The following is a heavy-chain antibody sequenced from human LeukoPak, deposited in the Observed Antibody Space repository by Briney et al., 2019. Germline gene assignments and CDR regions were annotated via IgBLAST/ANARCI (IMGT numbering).Heavy chain of an antibody. D-gene: IGHD4-17*01. V-gene: IGHV4-34*01. CDR3: ARMTAVTKIYYYYYGMDV. Sequence: PSETLSLTCAVYGVSFSGYYWSWIRQPPGKGLEWIGEINHSGSTNYNPSLKSRVTISVDTSKNQFSLKLSSVTAADTAVYYCARMTAVTKIYYYYYGMDVWGQGTTVTVSS. CDR2: INHSGST. J-gene: IGHJ6*02. CDR1: GVSFSGYY.